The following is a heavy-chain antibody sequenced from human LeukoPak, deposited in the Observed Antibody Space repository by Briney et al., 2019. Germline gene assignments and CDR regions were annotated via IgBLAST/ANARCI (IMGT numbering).Heavy chain of an antibody. CDR3: ARDLNWETY. CDR2: IYYSGST. J-gene: IGHJ4*02. V-gene: IGHV4-59*01. CDR1: GGSISSYY. Sequence: KSSETLSLTCTVSGGSISSYYWSWIRQPPGKGLEWIGYIYYSGSTNYNPSLKSRVTISVDTSKNQFSLKLSSVTAADTAVYYCARDLNWETYWGQGTLVSVSS. D-gene: IGHD7-27*01.